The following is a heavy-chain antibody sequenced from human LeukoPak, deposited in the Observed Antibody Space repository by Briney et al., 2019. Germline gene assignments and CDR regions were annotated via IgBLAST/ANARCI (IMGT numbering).Heavy chain of an antibody. J-gene: IGHJ6*02. Sequence: PGRSLRLSCAASGFTFSSYGMHWVRQAPGQGLEWMTFISSDGRNEYYADSVKGRFTISRDNSKNTLYLQMNSLRAEETAVYYCTRDRRSSSSYELGVDVWGQGTTVTVSS. D-gene: IGHD6-13*01. CDR1: GFTFSSYG. CDR2: ISSDGRNE. V-gene: IGHV3-30*03. CDR3: TRDRRSSSSYELGVDV.